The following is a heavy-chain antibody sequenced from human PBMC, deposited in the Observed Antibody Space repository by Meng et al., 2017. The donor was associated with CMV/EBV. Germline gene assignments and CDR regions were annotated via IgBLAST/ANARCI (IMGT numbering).Heavy chain of an antibody. D-gene: IGHD6-19*01. CDR2: INPNSGGT. Sequence: ASVKVSCKASGYTFTGYYVHWVRQAPGQGLEWMGWINPNSGGTSYAQKFQGRVTMTRDTSISTAYMELSRLRSDDTAVYYCAVAVAPRGDAFDIWGQGTMVTVSS. CDR1: GYTFTGYY. J-gene: IGHJ3*02. CDR3: AVAVAPRGDAFDI. V-gene: IGHV1-2*02.